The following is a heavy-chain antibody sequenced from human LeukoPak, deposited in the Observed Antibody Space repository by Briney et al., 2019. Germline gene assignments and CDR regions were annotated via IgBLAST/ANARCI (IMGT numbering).Heavy chain of an antibody. V-gene: IGHV3-30*03. CDR1: GFTFSSYG. CDR3: ARDTLSGYYYYGMDV. CDR2: ISYDGSNK. D-gene: IGHD3-10*01. J-gene: IGHJ6*02. Sequence: GGSLRLSCAASGFTFSSYGMHWVRQAPGKGLEWVAVISYDGSNKYYADSVKGRFTISRDNSKNTLYLQMNSLRAEDTAVYYCARDTLSGYYYYGMDVWGQGTTVTVSS.